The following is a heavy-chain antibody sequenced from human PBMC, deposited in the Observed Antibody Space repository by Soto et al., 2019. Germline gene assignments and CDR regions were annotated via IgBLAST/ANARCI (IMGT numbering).Heavy chain of an antibody. CDR1: GYSFTSYW. CDR2: IDPSDSYT. Sequence: GESLKISCKGSGYSFTSYWISWVRQMPGKGLEWMGRIDPSDSYTNYSPSFQGHVTISADKSISTAYLQWSSLKASDTAMYYCVFFGDSYTPEYYYGMDVWGQGTTVTVSS. J-gene: IGHJ6*02. CDR3: VFFGDSYTPEYYYGMDV. V-gene: IGHV5-10-1*01. D-gene: IGHD2-21*02.